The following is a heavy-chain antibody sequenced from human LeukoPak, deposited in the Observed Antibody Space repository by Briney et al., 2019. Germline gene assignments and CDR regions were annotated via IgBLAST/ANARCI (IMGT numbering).Heavy chain of an antibody. CDR2: ISWDGGST. V-gene: IGHV3-43D*03. Sequence: PGGSLRLSCAASGFTFDDYAMHWVRQAPGKGLEWVSLISWDGGSTYYADSVKGRFTISRDNAKNLLYLHMNSLRVEDTAVYFCARVHIHTSGSYYPVDYWGQGTLVTVSS. J-gene: IGHJ4*02. D-gene: IGHD1-26*01. CDR1: GFTFDDYA. CDR3: ARVHIHTSGSYYPVDY.